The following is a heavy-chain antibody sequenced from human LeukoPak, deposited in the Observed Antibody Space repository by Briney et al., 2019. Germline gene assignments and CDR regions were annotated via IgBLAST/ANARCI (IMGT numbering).Heavy chain of an antibody. J-gene: IGHJ4*02. CDR3: ARVLDDYVWGSYDY. Sequence: ASVKVSCKASGYTFTSYDINWVRQAPGQGLEWMGWMNPNSGNTGYAQKLQGRVTMTTDTSTSTAYMELRSLRSDDTAVYYCARVLDDYVWGSYDYWGQGTLVTVSS. CDR2: MNPNSGNT. V-gene: IGHV1-8*01. D-gene: IGHD3-16*01. CDR1: GYTFTSYD.